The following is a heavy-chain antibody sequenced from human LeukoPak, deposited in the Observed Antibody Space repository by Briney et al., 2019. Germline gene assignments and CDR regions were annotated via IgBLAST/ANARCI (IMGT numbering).Heavy chain of an antibody. Sequence: GGSLRLSCAASGFTLSDYHMNWVRQAPGKGLEWLSSITTISHYIYYAGAVRGRFTISRDNAKNSLYLQMNSLRGEDTAVYYCARSGGPGTYHQQRYNWFDPWGQGTLVTVSS. CDR1: GFTLSDYH. D-gene: IGHD3-10*01. J-gene: IGHJ5*02. CDR2: ITTISHYI. V-gene: IGHV3-21*01. CDR3: ARSGGPGTYHQQRYNWFDP.